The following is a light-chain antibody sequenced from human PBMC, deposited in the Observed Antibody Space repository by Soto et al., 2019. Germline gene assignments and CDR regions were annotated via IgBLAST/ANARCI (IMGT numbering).Light chain of an antibody. CDR1: HSIRSY. J-gene: IGKJ1*01. Sequence: IQMTQSPSSVSASVGDRVTITCRASHSIRSYLNWYQQKPGKAPNLLIFASSALQSGVRSRFSRSGSGTEFTLTISDLHPEDFASYSCQQSQSLPWTFGRGTEVDIK. V-gene: IGKV1-39*01. CDR2: ASS. CDR3: QQSQSLPWT.